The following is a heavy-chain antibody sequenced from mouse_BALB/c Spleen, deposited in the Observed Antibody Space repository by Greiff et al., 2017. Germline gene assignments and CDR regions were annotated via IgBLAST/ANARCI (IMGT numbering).Heavy chain of an antibody. V-gene: IGHV5-12-1*01. CDR2: ISSGGGST. CDR1: GFAFSSYD. CDR3: ASQIYDGYPGPAWFAY. Sequence: EVQLQESGGGLVKPGGSLKLSCAASGFAFSSYDMSWVRQTPEKRLEWVAYISSGGGSTYYPDTVKGRFTISRDNAKNTLYLQMSSLKSEDTAMYYCASQIYDGYPGPAWFAYWGQGTLVTVSA. D-gene: IGHD2-3*01. J-gene: IGHJ3*01.